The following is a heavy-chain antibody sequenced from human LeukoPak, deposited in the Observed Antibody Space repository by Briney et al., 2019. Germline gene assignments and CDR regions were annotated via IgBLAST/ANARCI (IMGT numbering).Heavy chain of an antibody. CDR1: GGSISSHY. V-gene: IGHV4-59*11. CDR2: IYYSGST. CDR3: ARVGADILPGDPFGYYYYYMDV. Sequence: PSETLSLTCAVSGGSISSHYWSWTRQPPGKGLEWIGYIYYSGSTNYNPSLKSRVTISVDTSKNRFSLQLSSVTAADTAVYYCARVGADILPGDPFGYYYYYMDVWGKGTTVTVSS. J-gene: IGHJ6*03. D-gene: IGHD3-9*01.